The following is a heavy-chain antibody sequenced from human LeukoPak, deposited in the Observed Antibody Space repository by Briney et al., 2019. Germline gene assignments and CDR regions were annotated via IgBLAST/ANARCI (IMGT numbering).Heavy chain of an antibody. J-gene: IGHJ6*03. CDR2: SRNKANSYST. D-gene: IGHD1-26*01. V-gene: IGHV3-72*01. Sequence: GGSLRLSCAASGFTSSDHYMDWVRQAPGKGLEWIGRSRNKANSYSTEYAASVKGRFTISRDESENSLYLQMNGLKTEDTAVYYCGVGASIANYYSYMDVWGKGTTVTVSS. CDR3: GVGASIANYYSYMDV. CDR1: GFTSSDHY.